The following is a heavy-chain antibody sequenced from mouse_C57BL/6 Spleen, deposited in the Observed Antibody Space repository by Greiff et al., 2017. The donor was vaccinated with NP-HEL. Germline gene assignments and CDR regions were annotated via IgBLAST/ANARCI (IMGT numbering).Heavy chain of an antibody. V-gene: IGHV5-4*01. Sequence: EVKLVESGEGLVKPGGSLKLSCAASGFTFSSYAMSWVRQTPEKRLEWVATISDGGSYTYYPDNVKGRFTISRDNAKNNLYLQMSHLKSEDTAMYYCARDGSWFAYWGQGTLVTVSA. CDR3: ARDGSWFAY. CDR1: GFTFSSYA. J-gene: IGHJ3*01. CDR2: ISDGGSYT.